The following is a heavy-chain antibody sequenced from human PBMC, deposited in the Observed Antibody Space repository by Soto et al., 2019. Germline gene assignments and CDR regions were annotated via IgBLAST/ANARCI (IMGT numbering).Heavy chain of an antibody. D-gene: IGHD6-13*01. J-gene: IGHJ6*02. CDR1: GGTFSSYA. Sequence: ASVKVSCKASGGTFSSYAISWVRQAPGQGLEWMGGIIPIFGTANYAQKFQGRVTITADESTSTAYMELSSLRSEDTAVYYFARAPYSSSWNYYYYGMDVWGQGTTVTVSS. V-gene: IGHV1-69*13. CDR2: IIPIFGTA. CDR3: ARAPYSSSWNYYYYGMDV.